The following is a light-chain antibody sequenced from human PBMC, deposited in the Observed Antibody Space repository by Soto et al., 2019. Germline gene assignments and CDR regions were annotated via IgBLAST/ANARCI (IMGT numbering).Light chain of an antibody. CDR2: GAS. Sequence: EIVMTQSPATLSVSPGERETLSCRASQTVSSNLGWYQQKPGQAPRLLIYGASSRATGIPDRFSGSGSGTDFTLTISRLEPEDFAVYYCQQYGSSPSITFGQGTRLEN. J-gene: IGKJ5*01. CDR1: QTVSSN. V-gene: IGKV3-20*01. CDR3: QQYGSSPSIT.